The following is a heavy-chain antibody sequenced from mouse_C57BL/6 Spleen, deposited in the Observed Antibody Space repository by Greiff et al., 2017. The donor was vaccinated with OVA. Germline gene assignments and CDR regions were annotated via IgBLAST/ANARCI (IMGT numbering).Heavy chain of an antibody. CDR1: GFTFSDYY. CDR2: INYDGSST. Sequence: EVKLMESEGGLVQPGSSMKLSCTASGFTFSDYYMAWVRQVPEKGLEWVANINYDGSSTYYLDSLKSRFIISRDNAKNILYLQMSSLKSEDTATYYCARDSYGNYAMDDWGQGTSVTVSS. D-gene: IGHD2-1*01. J-gene: IGHJ4*01. V-gene: IGHV5-16*01. CDR3: ARDSYGNYAMDD.